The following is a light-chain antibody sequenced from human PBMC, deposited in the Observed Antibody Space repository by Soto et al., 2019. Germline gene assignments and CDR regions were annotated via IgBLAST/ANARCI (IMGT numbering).Light chain of an antibody. J-gene: IGKJ2*01. CDR1: QSVSSSY. Sequence: EIVLTQSPGTLSLSPGERATLSCRASQSVSSSYLAWYQQKPGQAPRLLIYGASSRATGIPDRFSGSGSGTDFPLTLSRLAPEDFAVYYCQQYGGSPRTFGQGTKLEIK. CDR2: GAS. CDR3: QQYGGSPRT. V-gene: IGKV3-20*01.